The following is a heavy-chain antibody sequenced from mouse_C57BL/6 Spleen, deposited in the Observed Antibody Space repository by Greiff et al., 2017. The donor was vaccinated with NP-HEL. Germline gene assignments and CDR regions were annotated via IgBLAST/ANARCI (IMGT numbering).Heavy chain of an antibody. CDR1: GFSLSTSGMG. Sequence: VTLKESGPGILQSSQTLSLTCSFPGFSLSTSGMGVSWIRQPSGKGLEWLAHIYWDDDKRYNPSLKSRLTISKDTSRNQVFLKITSVDTADTATYYCARPGYDYDEGFAYWGQGTLVTVSA. CDR2: IYWDDDK. D-gene: IGHD2-4*01. CDR3: ARPGYDYDEGFAY. J-gene: IGHJ3*01. V-gene: IGHV8-12*01.